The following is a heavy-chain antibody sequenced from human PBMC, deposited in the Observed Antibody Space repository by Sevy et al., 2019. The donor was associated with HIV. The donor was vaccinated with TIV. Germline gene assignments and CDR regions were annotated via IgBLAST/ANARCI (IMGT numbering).Heavy chain of an antibody. J-gene: IGHJ5*02. CDR1: RYTFTTYG. CDR2: ISTYNSMI. Sequence: ASVKVSCKASRYTFTTYGITWLRQPPGQGLEWMGWISTYNSMINYAQKFQGRVTMTTDTSTSTAYMELRSLRSDDTAVYYCARSTQVAGRSNWFDPWGQGTLVTVSS. V-gene: IGHV1-18*01. CDR3: ARSTQVAGRSNWFDP. D-gene: IGHD6-19*01.